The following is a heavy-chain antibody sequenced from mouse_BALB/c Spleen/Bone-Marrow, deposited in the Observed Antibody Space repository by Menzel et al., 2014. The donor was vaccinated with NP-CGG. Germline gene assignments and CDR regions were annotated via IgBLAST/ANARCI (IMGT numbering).Heavy chain of an antibody. CDR3: ARWEYYAMDY. CDR2: IDPANGNT. V-gene: IGHV14-3*02. CDR1: GFNIKDTY. Sequence: EVQLQQTGAELVKPGASVKLSCTASGFNIKDTYMHWVKQRPEQGLEWIGRIDPANGNTKYDPKFQGKATITADTSSNTAYLQLSSLTSEDTAVYYCARWEYYAMDYWGQGTSVTVSS. D-gene: IGHD4-1*01. J-gene: IGHJ4*01.